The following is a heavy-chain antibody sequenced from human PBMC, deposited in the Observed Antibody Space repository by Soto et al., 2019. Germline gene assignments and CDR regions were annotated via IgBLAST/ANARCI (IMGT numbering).Heavy chain of an antibody. V-gene: IGHV1-8*01. CDR3: ARRAETNGWNGFGADKYYFDF. D-gene: IGHD1-1*01. CDR2: MNPSTGNS. Sequence: VASVKVSCKASGYTFTSYDIYWVRQATGQGLELMGWMNPSTGNSAYAQKFQGRVTVTSDTSINTVHMELSSLRSEDTAVYYCARRAETNGWNGFGADKYYFDFWGQGTLVTVYS. J-gene: IGHJ4*02. CDR1: GYTFTSYD.